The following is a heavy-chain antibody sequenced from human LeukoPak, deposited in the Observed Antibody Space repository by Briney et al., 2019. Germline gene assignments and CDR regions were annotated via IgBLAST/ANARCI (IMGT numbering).Heavy chain of an antibody. D-gene: IGHD2-21*02. CDR3: AREGGASVVVTATLFDY. V-gene: IGHV3-7*01. Sequence: QTGGSLRLSCAASGFTFSSYWMSWVRQAPGEGLEWVANIKQDGSEKYYVDSVKGRFTISRDNAKNSLYLQMNSLRAEDTAVYYCAREGGASVVVTATLFDYWGQGTLVTVSS. CDR2: IKQDGSEK. J-gene: IGHJ4*02. CDR1: GFTFSSYW.